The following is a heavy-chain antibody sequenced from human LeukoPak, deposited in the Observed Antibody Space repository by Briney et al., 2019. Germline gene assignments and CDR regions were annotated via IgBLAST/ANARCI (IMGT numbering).Heavy chain of an antibody. Sequence: SETLSLTCAVSGGSISSSNWWSWVRQPPGKGLEWIGEIYHSGSTNYNPSLKSRVTISVDKSKNQFSLKLSSVTAADTAVYYCARAYGMLENDAFDIWGQGTMVTVSS. V-gene: IGHV4-4*02. CDR3: ARAYGMLENDAFDI. CDR1: GGSISSSNW. D-gene: IGHD3-16*01. CDR2: IYHSGST. J-gene: IGHJ3*02.